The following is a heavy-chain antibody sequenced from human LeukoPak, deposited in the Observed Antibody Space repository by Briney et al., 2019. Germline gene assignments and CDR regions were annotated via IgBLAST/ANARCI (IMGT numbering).Heavy chain of an antibody. Sequence: GGSLRLSCAASGFTFSSYAMSWIRQAPGKGLEWVSAISGSGGSTYYADSVKGRFTISRDNSKNTLYLQMNSLRAEDTAVYYCANPIAAAGTWPFDYWGQGTLVTVSS. J-gene: IGHJ4*02. CDR2: ISGSGGST. D-gene: IGHD6-13*01. V-gene: IGHV3-23*01. CDR1: GFTFSSYA. CDR3: ANPIAAAGTWPFDY.